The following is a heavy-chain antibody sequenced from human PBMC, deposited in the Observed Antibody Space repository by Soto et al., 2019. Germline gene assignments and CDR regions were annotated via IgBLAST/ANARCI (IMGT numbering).Heavy chain of an antibody. CDR1: GVPFISYS. J-gene: IGHJ4*01. CDR3: ARDSGYGSGASVNHYLDY. CDR2: ISSSSSYI. D-gene: IGHD3-10*01. Sequence: GGALRLSSAASGVPFISYSMNWVRPAQGKGLEWVSSISSSSSYIYYADSVKGRFTISRDNAKNSLYLQMNSLRAEDTAVYYCARDSGYGSGASVNHYLDYWGHGTLVTVS. V-gene: IGHV3-21*04.